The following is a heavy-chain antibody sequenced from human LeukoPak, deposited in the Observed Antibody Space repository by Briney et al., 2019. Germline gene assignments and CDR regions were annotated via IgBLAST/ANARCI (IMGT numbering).Heavy chain of an antibody. CDR3: ARLRTYSSSLGY. CDR1: GYSFASFW. Sequence: GESLKISCKGSGYSFASFWIGWVRQMPGMGLEWMGIIYPGDSDTRYSPSFQGQVTISVGKSINTAYLQWSSLKASDTAIYYCARLRTYSSSLGYWGQGTLVTVSS. V-gene: IGHV5-51*01. J-gene: IGHJ4*02. CDR2: IYPGDSDT. D-gene: IGHD6-6*01.